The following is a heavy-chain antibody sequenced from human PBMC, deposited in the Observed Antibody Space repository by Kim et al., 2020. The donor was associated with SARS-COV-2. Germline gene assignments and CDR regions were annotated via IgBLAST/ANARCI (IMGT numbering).Heavy chain of an antibody. CDR2: IIPIFGTA. CDR3: ARGRYCSGGSCYYLDY. D-gene: IGHD2-15*01. Sequence: SVKVSCKASGGTFSSYAISWVRQAPGQGLEWMGGIIPIFGTANYAQKFQGRVTITADESTSTAYMELNSLRSEDTAVYYCARGRYCSGGSCYYLDYWGQGTLVTVSS. CDR1: GGTFSSYA. V-gene: IGHV1-69*13. J-gene: IGHJ4*02.